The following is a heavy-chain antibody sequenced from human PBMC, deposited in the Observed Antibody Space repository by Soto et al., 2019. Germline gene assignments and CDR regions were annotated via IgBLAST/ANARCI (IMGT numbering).Heavy chain of an antibody. Sequence: SVKVSCKASGFTFTSSAMQWVRQARGQRLEWIGWIVVGSGNTNYAQKFQERVTITRDMSTSTAYKELSSLRSDDTAFYYCARADVYDILTGYSPLDYWGQGTLVTVSS. CDR3: ARADVYDILTGYSPLDY. V-gene: IGHV1-58*02. CDR1: GFTFTSSA. CDR2: IVVGSGNT. D-gene: IGHD3-9*01. J-gene: IGHJ4*02.